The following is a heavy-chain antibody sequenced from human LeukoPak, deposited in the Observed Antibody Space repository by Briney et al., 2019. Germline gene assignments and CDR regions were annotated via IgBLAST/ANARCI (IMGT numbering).Heavy chain of an antibody. V-gene: IGHV3-30*18. CDR3: AKVRSNVDPYFDY. J-gene: IGHJ4*02. CDR1: GFTFTNCA. Sequence: GGSLRLFRAAPGFTFTNCAMHWVRQAPGKGLEHVAVISYDGRDKFYANSVKGRFTISRDNSENTLYLQMNSLRLEDTAIYYCAKVRSNVDPYFDYWGQGTMVTVSS. CDR2: ISYDGRDK.